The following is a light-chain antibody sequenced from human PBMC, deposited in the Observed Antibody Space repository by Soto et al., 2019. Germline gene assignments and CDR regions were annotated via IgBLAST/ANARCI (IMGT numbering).Light chain of an antibody. V-gene: IGKV4-1*01. J-gene: IGKJ5*01. Sequence: DIVMTQSPDSLAVSLGERATINCKSSQSVLYSSNKKNYLAWYQQKPGQPPKLLIYWASTRESGVPDRFSGSGSGTDLTLTISSLQAEDVAVYYCQQYYSIDTFGQGTRLEIK. CDR1: QSVLYSSNKKNY. CDR2: WAS. CDR3: QQYYSIDT.